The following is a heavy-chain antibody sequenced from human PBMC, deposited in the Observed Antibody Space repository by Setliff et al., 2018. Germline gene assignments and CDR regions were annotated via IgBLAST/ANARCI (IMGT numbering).Heavy chain of an antibody. CDR2: IWDDGVKK. CDR1: GFTFSTYR. V-gene: IGHV3-33*08. Sequence: GSLRLSCAASGFTFSTYRMHWVRQAPGKGLEWVAVIWDDGVKKYHADSVKGRFTISRDNSKNTLYLQMNSLRPGDTAVYYCARTCSGSGCYAGLESWGQGTPVTVSS. D-gene: IGHD2-15*01. J-gene: IGHJ4*02. CDR3: ARTCSGSGCYAGLES.